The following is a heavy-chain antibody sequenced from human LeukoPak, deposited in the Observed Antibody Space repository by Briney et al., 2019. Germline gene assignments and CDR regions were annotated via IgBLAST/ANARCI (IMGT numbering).Heavy chain of an antibody. CDR2: IYYSGST. D-gene: IGHD3-3*01. V-gene: IGHV4-39*01. CDR3: ARSSGVVIHNWFDP. J-gene: IGHJ5*02. CDR1: GGSIRGSSYY. Sequence: PSETLSLTCTVSGGSIRGSSYYWVWIRQPPGKGLEWIGTIYYSGSTYYNPSLKSRVTISEDTSKNQLSLKVRSVTAADTAVYYCARSSGVVIHNWFDPWGQGTLVNVSS.